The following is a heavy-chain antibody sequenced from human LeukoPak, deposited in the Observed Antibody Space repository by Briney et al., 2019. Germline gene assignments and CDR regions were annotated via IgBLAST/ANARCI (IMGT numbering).Heavy chain of an antibody. V-gene: IGHV1-69*13. Sequence: SEKVSCKASGGTFRSNAISWVRQAPGQGLEWMGGITPIFGTANYAQKFQGRVTITADESTSTAYMELSSLRSEDTAVYYCARANGLTVITFDYWGQGTLVTVSS. CDR2: ITPIFGTA. D-gene: IGHD4-17*01. J-gene: IGHJ4*02. CDR1: GGTFRSNA. CDR3: ARANGLTVITFDY.